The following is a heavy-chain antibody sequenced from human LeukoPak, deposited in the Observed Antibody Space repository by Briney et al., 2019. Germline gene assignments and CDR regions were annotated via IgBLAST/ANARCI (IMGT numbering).Heavy chain of an antibody. CDR2: ISSSSRYI. J-gene: IGHJ4*02. CDR1: GFSFSTWS. D-gene: IGHD1-14*01. CDR3: ARENHGSFDY. V-gene: IGHV3-21*01. Sequence: PGGSLRLSCSASGFSFSTWSVNWVRQAPGKGLEWVSSISSSSRYIYYADSVKGRFTISRDNAKNSLYLQMNILRVEDTAVYYCARENHGSFDYWGQGTLVTVSS.